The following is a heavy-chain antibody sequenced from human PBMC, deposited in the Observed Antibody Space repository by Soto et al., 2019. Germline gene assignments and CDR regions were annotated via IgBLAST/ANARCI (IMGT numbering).Heavy chain of an antibody. CDR2: IKSDGSGT. V-gene: IGHV3-74*01. Sequence: PXXSKRLRYTASGFNFIDYFTHLVRQAPGTGPMWVSRIKSDGSGTYYADSVKGRLTNSRDNAKNTLYLQMNSLRVDDTAVYFWARGDRVGFDLWGEGTMGTVSS. J-gene: IGHJ3*01. D-gene: IGHD3-16*01. CDR3: ARGDRVGFDL. CDR1: GFNFIDYF.